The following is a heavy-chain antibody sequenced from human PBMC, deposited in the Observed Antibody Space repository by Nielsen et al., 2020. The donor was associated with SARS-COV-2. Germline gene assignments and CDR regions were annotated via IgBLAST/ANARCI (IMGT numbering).Heavy chain of an antibody. V-gene: IGHV3-21*01. J-gene: IGHJ6*02. D-gene: IGHD3-9*01. CDR3: ARRLRYFDWSIYYYYGMDV. Sequence: VRQAPGKRLEGVSSISSSSSYIYYADSVKGRFTISRDNAKNSLYLQMNSLRAEDTAVYYCARRLRYFDWSIYYYYGMDVWGQGTTVTVSS. CDR2: ISSSSSYI.